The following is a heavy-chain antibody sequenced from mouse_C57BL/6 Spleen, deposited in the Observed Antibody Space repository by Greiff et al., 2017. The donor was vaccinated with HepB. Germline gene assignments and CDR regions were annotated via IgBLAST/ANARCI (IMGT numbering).Heavy chain of an antibody. V-gene: IGHV3-6*01. CDR2: ISYDGSN. CDR3: ARGYGQYFDY. D-gene: IGHD1-1*02. J-gene: IGHJ2*01. CDR1: GYSITSGYY. Sequence: EVKLMESGPGLVKPSQSLSLTCSVTGYSITSGYYWNWIRQFPGNKLEWMGYISYDGSNNYNPSLKNRISITRDTSKNQFFLKLNSVTTEHTATYYCARGYGQYFDYWGQGTTLTVSS.